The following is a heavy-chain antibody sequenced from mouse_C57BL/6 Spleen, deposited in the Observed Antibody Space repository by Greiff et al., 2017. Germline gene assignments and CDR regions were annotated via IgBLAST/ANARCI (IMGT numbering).Heavy chain of an antibody. CDR3: TRGIYYDYDEGAWFAY. V-gene: IGHV1-5*01. D-gene: IGHD2-4*01. CDR1: GYTFTSYW. J-gene: IGHJ3*01. CDR2: IYPGNSDT. Sequence: VHVKQSGTVLARPGASVKMSCKTSGYTFTSYWMHWVKQRPGQGLEWIGAIYPGNSDTSYNQKFKGKAKLTAVTSASTAYMELSSLTNEDSAVYYCTRGIYYDYDEGAWFAYWGQGTLVTVSA.